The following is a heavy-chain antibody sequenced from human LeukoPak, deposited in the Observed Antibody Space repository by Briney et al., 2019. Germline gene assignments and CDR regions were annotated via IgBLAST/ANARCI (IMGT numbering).Heavy chain of an antibody. CDR1: GGTFSSYA. Sequence: SVKVSCKASGGTFSSYAISWVRQAPRQGLEWMGGIIPIFGTANYAQKFQGRVTITADESTSTAYMELSSLRSEDTAVYYCARDRGLGYCSSTSCPYYYYYGMDVWGQGTTVTVSS. J-gene: IGHJ6*02. CDR3: ARDRGLGYCSSTSCPYYYYYGMDV. D-gene: IGHD2-2*01. V-gene: IGHV1-69*13. CDR2: IIPIFGTA.